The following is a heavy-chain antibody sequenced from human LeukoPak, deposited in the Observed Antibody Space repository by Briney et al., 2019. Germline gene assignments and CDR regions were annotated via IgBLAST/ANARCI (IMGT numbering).Heavy chain of an antibody. D-gene: IGHD4-17*01. Sequence: ASVMVSCKASGYTFTDYYIHWVRQAPGQGLEWMGWIKPNSGDTNYAQKFQDRVTLTRDTSITTAYMELTNLRSDDTAVYYCARPHGDYYNWFDPWGQGTLVTVSS. V-gene: IGHV1-2*02. CDR3: ARPHGDYYNWFDP. CDR2: IKPNSGDT. J-gene: IGHJ5*02. CDR1: GYTFTDYY.